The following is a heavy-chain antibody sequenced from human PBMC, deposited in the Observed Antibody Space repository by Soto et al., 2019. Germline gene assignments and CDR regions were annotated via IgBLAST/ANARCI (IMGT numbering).Heavy chain of an antibody. J-gene: IGHJ3*02. V-gene: IGHV4-59*01. D-gene: IGHD3-10*01. CDR3: ARVWGGAFDI. CDR2: IHYSGST. CDR1: GGSISGYY. Sequence: PSETLSLTCTVSGGSISGYYWSWIRQSPGKGLEWIGYIHYSGSTNYNPSLKSRVTISVDTSKNQFSLKLSSVTAADTAVYYCARVWGGAFDIWGQGTMVTVSS.